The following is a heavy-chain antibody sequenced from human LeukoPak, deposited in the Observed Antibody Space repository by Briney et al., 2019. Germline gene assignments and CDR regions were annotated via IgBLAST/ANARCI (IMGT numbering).Heavy chain of an antibody. CDR3: ARVDIVATPYSYYFDY. J-gene: IGHJ4*02. CDR1: GFTFSSYE. V-gene: IGHV3-48*03. CDR2: ISSSGSTI. D-gene: IGHD5-12*01. Sequence: PGGSLRLSCAASGFTFSSYEMNWVRQAPGKGLEWVSYISSSGSTIYYADSVKGRFTISRDNAKNSPYLQMNSLRAEDTAVYYCARVDIVATPYSYYFDYWGQGTLVTVSS.